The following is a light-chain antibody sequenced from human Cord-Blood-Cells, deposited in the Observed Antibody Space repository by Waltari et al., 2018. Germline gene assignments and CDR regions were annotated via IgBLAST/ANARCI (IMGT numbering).Light chain of an antibody. Sequence: SSELTQDPAVSVALGQTVRITCLGDSLSSYYASWYQQKPVQAPVLVIYGKNNRPSGIPDRFSGTSSGNTSSWTFTGAQAGDEANYYCNSRDSSSNHLVFGVGTKLTVL. CDR2: GKN. CDR1: SLSSYY. J-gene: IGLJ2*01. CDR3: NSRDSSSNHLV. V-gene: IGLV3-19*01.